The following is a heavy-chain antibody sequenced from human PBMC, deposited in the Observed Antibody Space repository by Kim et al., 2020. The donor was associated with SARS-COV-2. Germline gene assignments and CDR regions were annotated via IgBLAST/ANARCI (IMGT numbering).Heavy chain of an antibody. J-gene: IGHJ2*01. V-gene: IGHV1-46*01. CDR3: AREWDDYGDYGRSKYFDL. D-gene: IGHD4-17*01. CDR1: GYTFTSYY. CDR2: INPSGGST. Sequence: ASVKVSCKASGYTFTSYYMHWVRQAPGQGLEWMGIINPSGGSTSYAQKFQGRVTMTRDTSTSTVYMELSSLRSEDTAVYYCAREWDDYGDYGRSKYFDLWGRGTLVTVSS.